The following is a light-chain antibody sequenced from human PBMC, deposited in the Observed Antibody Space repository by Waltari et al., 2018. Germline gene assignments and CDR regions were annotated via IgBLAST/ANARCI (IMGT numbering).Light chain of an antibody. CDR2: DGS. V-gene: IGKV1-5*01. Sequence: DTQLSQFPSTLAASVGDRVTITCRAREAINKWLAWYQQKPGKAPKVLIYDGSTLQSGFPYRLHGSGSGTEFTLTIDSLQPDDFATYYCQQYNRFSPFGQGTNVEVK. CDR1: EAINKW. J-gene: IGKJ1*01. CDR3: QQYNRFSP.